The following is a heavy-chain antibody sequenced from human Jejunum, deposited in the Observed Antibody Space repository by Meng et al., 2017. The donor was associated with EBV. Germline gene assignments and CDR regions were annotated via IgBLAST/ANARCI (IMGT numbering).Heavy chain of an antibody. D-gene: IGHD4-23*01. J-gene: IGHJ4*02. Sequence: EEQLVESGGGLVKPGGSLRLSCAASGFSFSIYGMSWVRQAPGKGLECVSGISGNSITTSYADSVKGRFTISRDNSKNTVFLQMNSLRAEDTAIYYCAKSLFGGNTVWGQGTLVTVSS. CDR2: ISGNSITT. CDR1: GFSFSIYG. V-gene: IGHV3-23*04. CDR3: AKSLFGGNTV.